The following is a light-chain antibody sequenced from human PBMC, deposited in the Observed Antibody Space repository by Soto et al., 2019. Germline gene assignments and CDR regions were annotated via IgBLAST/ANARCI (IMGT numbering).Light chain of an antibody. J-gene: IGLJ1*01. CDR3: VSFTTTSTHV. V-gene: IGLV2-14*01. Sequence: QSALTQPASLSGSPGQSITISCTGTSSDIGAYDYVSWFQQHPGKAPKLMSSEVNNRPSGVSNRFSGSKSGNTAYLTISGLQVEDEAEYFCVSFTTTSTHVFGTGTKVTVL. CDR2: EVN. CDR1: SSDIGAYDY.